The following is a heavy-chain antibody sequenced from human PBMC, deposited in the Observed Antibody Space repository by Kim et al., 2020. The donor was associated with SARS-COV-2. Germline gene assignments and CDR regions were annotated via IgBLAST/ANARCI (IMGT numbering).Heavy chain of an antibody. CDR3: ARESGYSDDIYYYYYGMDV. D-gene: IGHD6-13*01. CDR2: ISSSGSTI. V-gene: IGHV3-48*03. Sequence: GGSLRLSCAASGFTFSSYEMNWVRQAPGKGLEWVSYISSSGSTIYYADSVKGRFTISRDNAKNSLYLQMNSLRAEDTAVYYCARESGYSDDIYYYYYGMDVWGQGTTVTVSS. J-gene: IGHJ6*02. CDR1: GFTFSSYE.